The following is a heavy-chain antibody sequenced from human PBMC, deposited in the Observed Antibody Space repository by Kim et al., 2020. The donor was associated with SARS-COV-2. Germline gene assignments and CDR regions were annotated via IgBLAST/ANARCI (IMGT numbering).Heavy chain of an antibody. V-gene: IGHV3-33*01. Sequence: KCYADSVEGRFTISRDNSKNTLYLQMNSLRAEDTAVYYCARDIGSGSLDYWGQGTLVTVSS. J-gene: IGHJ4*02. CDR3: ARDIGSGSLDY. D-gene: IGHD3-10*01. CDR2: K.